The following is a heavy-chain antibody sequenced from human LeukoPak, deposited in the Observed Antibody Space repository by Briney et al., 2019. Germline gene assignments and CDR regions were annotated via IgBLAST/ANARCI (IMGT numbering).Heavy chain of an antibody. CDR3: AREYRELDIVVVPAARNWFDP. D-gene: IGHD2-2*01. CDR2: IYYSGST. CDR1: GGSFSGYY. Sequence: SETLSLTCAVYGGSFSGYYWGWIRQPPGKGLEWIGSIYYSGSTYYNPSLKSRVTISVDTSKNQFSLKLSSVAAADTAVYYCAREYRELDIVVVPAARNWFDPWGQGTLVTVSS. J-gene: IGHJ5*02. V-gene: IGHV4-34*01.